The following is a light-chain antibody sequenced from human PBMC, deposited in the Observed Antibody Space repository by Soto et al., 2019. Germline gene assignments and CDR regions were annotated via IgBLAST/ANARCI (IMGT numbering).Light chain of an antibody. Sequence: EIVMTNSLATLSVTPDKISTISCMASQSISSNLAWYQQKPGQAPRLLMFRTSSRATGFPARFSGSGSGTEFNLTISSLQSEDFGVYYCQQYNNWPRANFGGGNMGAIK. J-gene: IGKJ4*01. CDR2: RTS. V-gene: IGKV3-15*01. CDR1: QSISSN. CDR3: QQYNNWPRAN.